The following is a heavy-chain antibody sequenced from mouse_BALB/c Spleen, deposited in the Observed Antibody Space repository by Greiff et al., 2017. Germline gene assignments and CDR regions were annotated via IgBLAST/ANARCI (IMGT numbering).Heavy chain of an antibody. D-gene: IGHD2-10*02. V-gene: IGHV5-17*02. J-gene: IGHJ2*01. Sequence: EVQVVESGGGLVQPGGSRKLSCAASGFTFSSFGMHWVRQAPEKGLEWVAYISSGSSTIYYADTVKGRFTISRDNPKNTLFLQMTSLRSEDTAMYYCARREYGNYYFDYWGQGTTLTVSS. CDR1: GFTFSSFG. CDR3: ARREYGNYYFDY. CDR2: ISSGSSTI.